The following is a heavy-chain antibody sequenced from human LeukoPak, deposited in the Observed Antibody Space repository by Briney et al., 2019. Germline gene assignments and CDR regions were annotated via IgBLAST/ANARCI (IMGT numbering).Heavy chain of an antibody. D-gene: IGHD1-14*01. Sequence: SETLSLTCTVSGGSISSSSYYWGWIRQPPGKGLEWIGGIYYSGSTYYNPSLKSRVTISVDTSKNQFSLKLSSVTAADTAVYYCASITSAFYYYYYMDVWGKGTTVTVSS. V-gene: IGHV4-39*07. J-gene: IGHJ6*03. CDR1: GGSISSSSYY. CDR3: ASITSAFYYYYYMDV. CDR2: IYYSGST.